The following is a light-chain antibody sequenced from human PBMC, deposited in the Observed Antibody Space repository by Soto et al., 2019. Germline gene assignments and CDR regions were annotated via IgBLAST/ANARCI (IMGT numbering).Light chain of an antibody. CDR2: SNN. V-gene: IGLV1-44*01. CDR1: SSNIGSNT. Sequence: QSVLTQPPSASGTPGQRVTISCSGSSSNIGSNTVNWYQQLPGTAPKLLMYSNNQRPSGVPDRFSGSKSGTSASLAISGPQSEDEADYYCGAWDDSLSGYVFGTGTKVTVL. CDR3: GAWDDSLSGYV. J-gene: IGLJ1*01.